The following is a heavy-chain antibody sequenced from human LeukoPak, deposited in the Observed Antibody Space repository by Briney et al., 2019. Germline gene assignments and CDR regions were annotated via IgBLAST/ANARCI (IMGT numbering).Heavy chain of an antibody. V-gene: IGHV1-18*01. D-gene: IGHD2-21*02. CDR1: GYTFTSYG. CDR2: ISAYSGNT. J-gene: IGHJ4*02. CDR3: ARDAVSTVTAGGIDY. Sequence: ASVKVSCKASGYTFTSYGISWVRQAPGQGLEWMVWISAYSGNTEYAENIQGRVTMTTDTSTSTAYMELRSLRSDDTAVYYCARDAVSTVTAGGIDYWGQGTLVTVSS.